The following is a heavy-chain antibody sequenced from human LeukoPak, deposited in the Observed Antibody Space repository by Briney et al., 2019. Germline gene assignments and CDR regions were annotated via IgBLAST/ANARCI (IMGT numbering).Heavy chain of an antibody. V-gene: IGHV3-23*01. CDR3: ARGPMPRGYAY. Sequence: GGSLRLSCAASGFTFSSYGMSWVRQAPGKGLEWVSVISGSGGGTYYADSVKGRFTISRDNSKNTVHLQMNSLRAEDTAVYYCARGPMPRGYAYWGQGTLVTVSS. CDR2: ISGSGGGT. D-gene: IGHD3-10*01. CDR1: GFTFSSYG. J-gene: IGHJ4*02.